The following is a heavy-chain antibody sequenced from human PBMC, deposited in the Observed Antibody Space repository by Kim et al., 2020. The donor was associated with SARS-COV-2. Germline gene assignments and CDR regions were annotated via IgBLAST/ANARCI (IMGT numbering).Heavy chain of an antibody. CDR3: ARDVPVFQGAIRPTPV. V-gene: IGHV3-21*01. CDR1: GFTFSSYA. CDR2: ISNGGSYI. D-gene: IGHD2-15*01. Sequence: GGSLRLSCATSGFTFSSYAMNWVRQAPGKGLEWVSSISNGGSYIYYADSVKGRFTISRDNAKNSLYLRMNSLRAEDTDVYYCARDVPVFQGAIRPTPVWGQGTTVTVSS. J-gene: IGHJ6*01.